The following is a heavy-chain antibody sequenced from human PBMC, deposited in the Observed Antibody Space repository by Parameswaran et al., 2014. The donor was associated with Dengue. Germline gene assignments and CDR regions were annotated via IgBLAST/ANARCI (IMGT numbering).Heavy chain of an antibody. CDR2: INHSGST. J-gene: IGHJ6*02. Sequence: RWIRQPPGKGLEWIGEINHSGSTNYNPSLKSRVTISVDTSKNQFSLKLSSVTAADTAVYYCARLRVYCTNGVCPNYYYYGMDVWGQGTTVTVSS. CDR3: ARLRVYCTNGVCPNYYYYGMDV. D-gene: IGHD2-8*01. V-gene: IGHV4-34*01.